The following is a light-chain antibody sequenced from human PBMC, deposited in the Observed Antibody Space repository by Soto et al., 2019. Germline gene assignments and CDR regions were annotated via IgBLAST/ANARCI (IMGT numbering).Light chain of an antibody. V-gene: IGLV2-14*01. CDR3: SSYTTSATLV. CDR1: SSDVGGYNY. Sequence: QSALTQPPSASGSPGQSLTISCTGTSSDVGGYNYVSWYHQHPGKAPKLILYAVTNRPSGVSNRFSGSKSGNTASLTISGLQAEDEADYFCSSYTTSATLVFGVGTKLTVL. J-gene: IGLJ2*01. CDR2: AVT.